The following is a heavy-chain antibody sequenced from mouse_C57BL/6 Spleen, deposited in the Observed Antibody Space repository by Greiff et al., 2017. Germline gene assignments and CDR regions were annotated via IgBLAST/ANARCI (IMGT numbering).Heavy chain of an antibody. CDR2: IRNKANGYTN. J-gene: IGHJ2*01. CDR1: GFTFTDYY. Sequence: EVKLVESGGGLVKPGGSLSLSCAASGFTFTDYYMSWVRQPPGKALEWLGFIRNKANGYTNEYSASVKGRFTISRDKSQSILYLQLNDLRAEDSAADYCERYHYDGDYCEYWGQGTTLTVSS. CDR3: ERYHYDGDYCEY. V-gene: IGHV7-3*01. D-gene: IGHD1-2*01.